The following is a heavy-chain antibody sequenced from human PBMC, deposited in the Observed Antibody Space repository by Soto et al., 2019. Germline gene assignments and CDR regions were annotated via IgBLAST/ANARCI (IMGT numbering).Heavy chain of an antibody. D-gene: IGHD6-13*01. CDR1: GFTFSNAW. Sequence: GGSLRLSCAASGFTFSNAWMNWVRQAPGKGLEWVGRIKSKTDGGTTDYAAPVKGRFTISRDDSKNTLYLQMNSLKTEDTAVYYCTTAFHSSSWYTYYGMDVWGQGTTVTVSS. J-gene: IGHJ6*02. CDR2: IKSKTDGGTT. CDR3: TTAFHSSSWYTYYGMDV. V-gene: IGHV3-15*07.